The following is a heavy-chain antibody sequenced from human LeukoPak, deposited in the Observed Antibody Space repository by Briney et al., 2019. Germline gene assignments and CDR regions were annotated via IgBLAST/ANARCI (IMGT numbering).Heavy chain of an antibody. Sequence: GGSLRLSCAASGFTFSSYSMNWVRQAPGKGLEWVSSISSSSSYIYYADSVKGRFTISRDNAKNSLYLQMNSLRAEDTAVYYCARDGVTSYYYYYMDVWGKGTTVTVSS. CDR2: ISSSSSYI. J-gene: IGHJ6*03. CDR1: GFTFSSYS. V-gene: IGHV3-21*01. CDR3: ARDGVTSYYYYYMDV. D-gene: IGHD4-11*01.